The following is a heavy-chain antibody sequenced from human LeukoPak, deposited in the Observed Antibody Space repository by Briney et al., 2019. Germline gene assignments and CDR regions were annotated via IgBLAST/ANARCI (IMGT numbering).Heavy chain of an antibody. Sequence: PGGSLRLSCVASGFNFSIYAMSWVRQAPGKGLQWVSLLSDSGEITYYTDSVKGRFTISRDNSNNTLHLHMISLRAEDTAVYYCAKGRFYYDSGSPLRLWGQGTMVTVSS. D-gene: IGHD3-10*01. CDR3: AKGRFYYDSGSPLRL. J-gene: IGHJ3*01. CDR2: LSDSGEIT. CDR1: GFNFSIYA. V-gene: IGHV3-23*01.